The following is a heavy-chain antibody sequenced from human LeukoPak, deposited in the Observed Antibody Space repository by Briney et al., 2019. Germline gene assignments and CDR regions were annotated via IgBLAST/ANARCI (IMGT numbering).Heavy chain of an antibody. J-gene: IGHJ4*02. Sequence: GGSLRLSCAASGFTFSSYGMHWVRQAPGKGLEWVSSISSSSYIYYADSVKGRFTISRDNSKNTLYLQMHSLRAEDTAVYYCAKGLWYFDYWGQGTLVTVSS. CDR3: AKGLWYFDY. D-gene: IGHD5-18*01. CDR2: ISSSSYI. CDR1: GFTFSSYG. V-gene: IGHV3-21*04.